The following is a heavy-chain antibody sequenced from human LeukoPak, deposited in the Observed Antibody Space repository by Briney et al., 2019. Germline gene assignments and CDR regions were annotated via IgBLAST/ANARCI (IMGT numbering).Heavy chain of an antibody. V-gene: IGHV4-39*02. CDR1: GGSVSSSSYY. Sequence: PSETLSLTCIVSGGSVSSSSYYWGWIRQPPGKGLEWIGSISYSGTNYNNPSLKYRVSISIDTSKNHFSMRLTSVTAADTAMYYCASLGTLRSWGQGTLVTVSS. CDR3: ASLGTLRS. CDR2: ISYSGTN. D-gene: IGHD7-27*01. J-gene: IGHJ5*02.